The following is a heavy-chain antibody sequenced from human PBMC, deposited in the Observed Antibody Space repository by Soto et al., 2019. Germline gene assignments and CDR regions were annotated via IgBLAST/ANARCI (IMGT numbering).Heavy chain of an antibody. Sequence: QVQLVQSGAEVKKPGASVKVSCKASGYTFTSYGISWVRQAPGQGLEWMGWISAYNGNTNYAQKLQGRVTMTTDTSSRTAYRGLGGLRCDDTAVYSCGGGMFRSGELLPDYYYYGLAAWGQGTTVTFSS. CDR3: GGGMFRSGELLPDYYYYGLAA. V-gene: IGHV1-18*04. CDR2: ISAYNGNT. CDR1: GYTFTSYG. J-gene: IGHJ6*02. D-gene: IGHD3-10*01.